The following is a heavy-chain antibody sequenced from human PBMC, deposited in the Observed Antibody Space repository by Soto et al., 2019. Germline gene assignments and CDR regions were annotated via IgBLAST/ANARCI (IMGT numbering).Heavy chain of an antibody. J-gene: IGHJ4*02. V-gene: IGHV3-64D*06. D-gene: IGHD2-2*01. CDR2: ISNSGGST. Sequence: QPGGSLRLSCSASGFTFSTYAMYWVRQAPGKGLEYVSSISNSGGSTKYADSVKGRFTISRDNSKNTLYLQMSSLRAEDTAVYYCVTLAAAIRLWGQGTLVTVSS. CDR3: VTLAAAIRL. CDR1: GFTFSTYA.